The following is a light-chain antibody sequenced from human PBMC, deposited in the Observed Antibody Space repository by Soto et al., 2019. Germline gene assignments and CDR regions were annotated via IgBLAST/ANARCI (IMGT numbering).Light chain of an antibody. Sequence: QSVLTQPASVSGSPGQSITISCTGTSSDVGAYNYVSWYQQHPGKAPKLMIYEVSNRPSGVSDRFSASRSGNTASLTISGLQAEDESDYYCISYTSSRTWVFGGGTKLTVL. J-gene: IGLJ3*02. V-gene: IGLV2-14*01. CDR2: EVS. CDR1: SSDVGAYNY. CDR3: ISYTSSRTWV.